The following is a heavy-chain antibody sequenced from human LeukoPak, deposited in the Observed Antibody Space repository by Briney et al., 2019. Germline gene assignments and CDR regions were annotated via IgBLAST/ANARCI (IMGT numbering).Heavy chain of an antibody. D-gene: IGHD3-10*01. CDR1: GFTFDAYA. CDR3: TSERSSGHFDY. CDR2: ISWNSGSI. J-gene: IGHJ4*02. Sequence: GGSLRLSCAASGFTFDAYAMHWVRQAPGKGLEWVSGISWNSGSIGYADSVKGRFTISRDNAQNSLYLQMNSLRAEDTALHYCTSERSSGHFDYWGQGTLVTVSS. V-gene: IGHV3-9*01.